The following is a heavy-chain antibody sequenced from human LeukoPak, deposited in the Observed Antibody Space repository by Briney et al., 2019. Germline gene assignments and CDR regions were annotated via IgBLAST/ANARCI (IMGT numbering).Heavy chain of an antibody. V-gene: IGHV4-61*02. CDR1: GGSISSGGYY. CDR3: ARDLTLPYY. D-gene: IGHD1-14*01. CDR2: IYTSGST. J-gene: IGHJ4*02. Sequence: PSETLSLTCTVSGGSISSGGYYWSWIRQPAGKGLEWIGRIYTSGSTNYNPSLKSRVTMSVDTSKNQFSLKLSSVTAADTAVYYCARDLTLPYYWGQGTLVTVSS.